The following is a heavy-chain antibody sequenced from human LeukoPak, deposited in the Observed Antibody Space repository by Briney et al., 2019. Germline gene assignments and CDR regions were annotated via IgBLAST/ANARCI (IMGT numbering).Heavy chain of an antibody. CDR1: GFTFDDYA. D-gene: IGHD3-22*01. CDR3: VKSIYYDSSGPVDY. J-gene: IGHJ4*02. V-gene: IGHV3-9*03. Sequence: GGSLRLSCAASGFTFDDYAMHWVRQAPGKGLEWVSGISWNSGSIGYADSVKGRFTISRDNAKNSLYLQMNSLRPEDLALYYCVKSIYYDSSGPVDYWGQGTLVTVSS. CDR2: ISWNSGSI.